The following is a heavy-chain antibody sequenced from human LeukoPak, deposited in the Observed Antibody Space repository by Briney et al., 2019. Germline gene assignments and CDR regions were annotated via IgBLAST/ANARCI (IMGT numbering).Heavy chain of an antibody. Sequence: SPRLSLTRTLSSRSINNSYWSWIRQPPGKGLEWIGYIYSSGSTNYNPSLKSRVTISVDTSKNQFSLKLSSVTAADTAVYYCASFSWGSGSYNQEAIWSWFDPWGQGTLVIVSS. CDR2: IYSSGST. CDR1: SRSINNSY. V-gene: IGHV4-59*08. CDR3: ASFSWGSGSYNQEAIWSWFDP. J-gene: IGHJ5*02. D-gene: IGHD3-10*01.